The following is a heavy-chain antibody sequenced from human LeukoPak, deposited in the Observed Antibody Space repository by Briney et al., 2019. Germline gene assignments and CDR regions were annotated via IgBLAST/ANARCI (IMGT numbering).Heavy chain of an antibody. V-gene: IGHV4-59*06. CDR3: ATDHGATIGYFFDY. D-gene: IGHD5-24*01. CDR1: GGSFSGYY. J-gene: IGHJ4*02. Sequence: SETLSLTCAVYGGSFSGYYWSWIRQPPGKGLEWIGYISYSGSTYYNPSLKSRLTISVDTSKNQFSLTLTSVTAADTAVYYCATDHGATIGYFFDYWGQGTLVTVSS. CDR2: ISYSGST.